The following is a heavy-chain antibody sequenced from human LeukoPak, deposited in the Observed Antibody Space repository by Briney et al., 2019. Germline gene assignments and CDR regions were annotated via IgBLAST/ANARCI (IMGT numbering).Heavy chain of an antibody. J-gene: IGHJ6*03. CDR3: AREGPAASASMLFYYFMDV. V-gene: IGHV4-61*02. Sequence: SQTLPLTCTASGGSISSGSYYWSWIRQPAGKGLEWIGRIYTSGSTNYNPSLKSRATMSVDTSKNHLSLTLSSVTAADRAVYYCAREGPAASASMLFYYFMDVWGKGTTVTVSS. CDR2: IYTSGST. D-gene: IGHD2-2*01. CDR1: GGSISSGSYY.